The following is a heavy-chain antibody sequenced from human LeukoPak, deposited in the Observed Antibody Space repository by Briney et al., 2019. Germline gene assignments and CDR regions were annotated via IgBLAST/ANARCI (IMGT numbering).Heavy chain of an antibody. CDR3: ARGTDPYGDAFEI. J-gene: IGHJ3*02. Sequence: GASVKVSCKASGGTFSSYAISWVRQAPGQGLEWMGGIIPIFGTANYAQKFQGRVTITADESTSTAYMELSSLRSEDTAVYYCARGTDPYGDAFEIWGQGTMVTVSS. CDR1: GGTFSSYA. CDR2: IIPIFGTA. V-gene: IGHV1-69*13. D-gene: IGHD4-17*01.